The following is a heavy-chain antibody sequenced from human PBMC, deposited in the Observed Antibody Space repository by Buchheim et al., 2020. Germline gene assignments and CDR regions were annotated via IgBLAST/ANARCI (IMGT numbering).Heavy chain of an antibody. CDR2: ISYDGSNK. J-gene: IGHJ6*02. V-gene: IGHV3-30*04. CDR3: ARDSPQTYYYGMDV. Sequence: QVQLVESGGGVVQPGRSLRLSCAASGFTFSSYAMHWVRQAPGKGLEWVAVISYDGSNKYYADSVKGRFTISRDNSKNTLYLQMNSLRAEDTAVYYCARDSPQTYYYGMDVWGQGTT. CDR1: GFTFSSYA.